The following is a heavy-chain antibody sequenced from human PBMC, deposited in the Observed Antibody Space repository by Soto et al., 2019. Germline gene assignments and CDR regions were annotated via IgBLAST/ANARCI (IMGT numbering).Heavy chain of an antibody. CDR1: GFTFSSYA. CDR3: GTCTSTSCHWGSDY. V-gene: IGHV3-30-3*01. D-gene: IGHD2-2*01. CDR2: ISHDGINK. Sequence: QVLLVDSGGGVVQPGRSLRLSCAASGFTFSSYAMNWVRQAPGKGLEWVALISHDGINKYYADSVRGRFTISSDSATNTLYLEMNSLRAADTAVYYCGTCTSTSCHWGSDYWGQGTLVTVSS. J-gene: IGHJ4*02.